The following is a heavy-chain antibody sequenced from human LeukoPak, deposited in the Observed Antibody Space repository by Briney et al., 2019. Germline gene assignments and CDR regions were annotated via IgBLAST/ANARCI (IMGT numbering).Heavy chain of an antibody. V-gene: IGHV1-2*02. D-gene: IGHD6-19*01. Sequence: ASVKVSCKASGYTFTGYYMHWVRQAPGQGLEWMGWINPNSGGTNYAQKFQGRVTMTRDTSITTAYMELSRLSSDDTAVYYCARQLSGWYDADPYWGQGTLVTVSS. CDR3: ARQLSGWYDADPY. J-gene: IGHJ4*02. CDR1: GYTFTGYY. CDR2: INPNSGGT.